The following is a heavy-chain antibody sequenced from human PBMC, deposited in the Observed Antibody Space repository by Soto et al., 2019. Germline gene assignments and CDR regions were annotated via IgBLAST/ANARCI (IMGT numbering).Heavy chain of an antibody. CDR1: GGSISSYY. J-gene: IGHJ3*02. V-gene: IGHV4-59*08. CDR3: ARPRFLAGPRWAFDI. Sequence: SETLSLTCTVSGGSISSYYWSWIRQPPGKGLEWIGYIYYSGSTNYNPSLKSRVTISVDTSKNQFSLKLSSVTAADTAVYYCARPRFLAGPRWAFDIWGQGTMVTV. D-gene: IGHD3-3*01. CDR2: IYYSGST.